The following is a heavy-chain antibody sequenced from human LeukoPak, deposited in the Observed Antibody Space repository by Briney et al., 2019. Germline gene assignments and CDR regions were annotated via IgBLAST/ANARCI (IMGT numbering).Heavy chain of an antibody. CDR1: GGSISSYY. J-gene: IGHJ4*02. CDR3: ARGAGDYYFDY. Sequence: SETLSLTCTVSGGSISSYYWSWIRQPPGKGLEWIGYIYYSGSTNYNPSLKSRVTISVDTSKNQFSLKLSSVTAADTAVYYCARGAGDYYFDYWGQGTLVTVSS. D-gene: IGHD1-26*01. CDR2: IYYSGST. V-gene: IGHV4-59*01.